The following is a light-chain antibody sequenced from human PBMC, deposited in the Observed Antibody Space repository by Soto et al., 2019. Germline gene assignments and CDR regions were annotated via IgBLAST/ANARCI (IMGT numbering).Light chain of an antibody. CDR3: SSYTSSSTLSYV. CDR1: SSDVGGYNY. J-gene: IGLJ1*01. Sequence: QSALTQPASVSGSPGQSITISCSGTSSDVGGYNYVSWYQQHPSKAPKLMISDVSNRPSGVSNRFSGSKSGNTASLTISGLQAEDEADYYCSSYTSSSTLSYVFGTGTKVTVL. V-gene: IGLV2-14*01. CDR2: DVS.